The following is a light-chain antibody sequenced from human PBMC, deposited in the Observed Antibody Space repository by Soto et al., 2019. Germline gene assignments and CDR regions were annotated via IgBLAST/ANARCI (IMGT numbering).Light chain of an antibody. CDR2: GAS. J-gene: IGKJ3*01. V-gene: IGKV3-20*01. CDR1: QSVSSSY. CDR3: QQYGSSPRVT. Sequence: EIVLTQSPGTLSLSPGERATLSCRASQSVSSSYLAWYQQKPGQAPRLLIYGASSRAIGIPDRFSGSGSGTDFTLTISRLEPEDFAVYYCQQYGSSPRVTFGPGTKVDIK.